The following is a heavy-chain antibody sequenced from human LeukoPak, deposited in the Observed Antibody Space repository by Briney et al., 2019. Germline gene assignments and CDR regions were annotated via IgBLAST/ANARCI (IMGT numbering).Heavy chain of an antibody. CDR1: GFSFSSYA. Sequence: PGGSLGLSCAASGFSFSSYAVSWVRQAPGKGLEWVSGISDGGSRTYYADSVKGRFTISRDDSKNTLYLQMNSLRAEDTAVYYCAKVQLGIGVDYWGQGTLVTVSS. J-gene: IGHJ4*02. CDR2: ISDGGSRT. V-gene: IGHV3-23*01. CDR3: AKVQLGIGVDY. D-gene: IGHD7-27*01.